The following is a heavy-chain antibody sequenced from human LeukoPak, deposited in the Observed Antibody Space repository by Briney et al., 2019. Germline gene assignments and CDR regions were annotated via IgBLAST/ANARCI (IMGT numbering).Heavy chain of an antibody. Sequence: VASVKVSCKASGYTFTGYYMHWVRQAPGQGLEWMGWINPNSGGTNYAQKFQGRVTMTRDTSISTAYMELSRLRSDDTAVYYCARGPHWDPHFDYWVQGTLVTVSS. J-gene: IGHJ4*02. CDR2: INPNSGGT. V-gene: IGHV1-2*02. CDR1: GYTFTGYY. CDR3: ARGPHWDPHFDY. D-gene: IGHD7-27*01.